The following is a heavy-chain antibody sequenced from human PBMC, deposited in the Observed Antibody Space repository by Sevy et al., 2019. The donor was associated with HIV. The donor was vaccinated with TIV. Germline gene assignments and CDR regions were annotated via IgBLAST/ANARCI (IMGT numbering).Heavy chain of an antibody. J-gene: IGHJ4*02. D-gene: IGHD3-10*01. CDR2: ISSSSSTI. CDR1: GFTFSSYS. Sequence: GGSLRLSCAASGFTFSSYSMNWVRQAPGKGLEWVSYISSSSSTIYYADSVKGRFTISRDNAKNSLYLQMNGLRDEDTAGYYCARDRGKSGHYGSGSYSPVDYWGQGTLVTVSS. V-gene: IGHV3-48*02. CDR3: ARDRGKSGHYGSGSYSPVDY.